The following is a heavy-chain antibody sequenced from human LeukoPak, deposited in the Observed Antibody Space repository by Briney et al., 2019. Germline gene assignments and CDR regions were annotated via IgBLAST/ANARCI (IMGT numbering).Heavy chain of an antibody. D-gene: IGHD3-3*01. CDR3: ARGGPAYYDFWGGPYANWFDP. CDR1: GGSFSAYY. Sequence: SETLSLTCAVYGGSFSAYYWSWIRQPPGKGLEWIGEINHSGSTNYNPSLKSRVTISVDTSKNQFSLKLSSVTAADTAVYYCARGGPAYYDFWGGPYANWFDPWGQGTLVTVSS. CDR2: INHSGST. V-gene: IGHV4-34*01. J-gene: IGHJ5*02.